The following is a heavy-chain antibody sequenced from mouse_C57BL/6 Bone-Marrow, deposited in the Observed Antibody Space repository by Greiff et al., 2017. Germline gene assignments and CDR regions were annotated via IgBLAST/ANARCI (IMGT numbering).Heavy chain of an antibody. CDR1: GYSFTSYY. Sequence: VQLQESGPELVKPGASVKISCKASGYSFTSYYIHWVNQRPGQGLEWIGWIYPGSGNTKYNEKFKGKATLTADTSSSTAYMQLSSLTSEDSAVYYCARTGGGSSWAWFAYWGQGTLVTVSA. D-gene: IGHD1-1*01. J-gene: IGHJ3*01. CDR3: ARTGGGSSWAWFAY. V-gene: IGHV1-66*01. CDR2: IYPGSGNT.